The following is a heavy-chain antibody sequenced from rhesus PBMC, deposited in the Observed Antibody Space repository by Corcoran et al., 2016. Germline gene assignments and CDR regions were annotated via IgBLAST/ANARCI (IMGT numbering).Heavy chain of an antibody. CDR1: GYPISSGYG. V-gene: IGHV4-122*02. CDR3: AREGGYSSGWVGY. J-gene: IGHJ4*01. CDR2: IFYSGST. Sequence: QLQLQESGPGLVKPSETLSLTCAVSGYPISSGYGWSWIRQPPGKGLEGIGYIFYSGSTCYNPSRKSRVTSSRDTSKNQFSLKLSSVTAADTAVYSCAREGGYSSGWVGYWGQGVLVTVSS. D-gene: IGHD6-31*01.